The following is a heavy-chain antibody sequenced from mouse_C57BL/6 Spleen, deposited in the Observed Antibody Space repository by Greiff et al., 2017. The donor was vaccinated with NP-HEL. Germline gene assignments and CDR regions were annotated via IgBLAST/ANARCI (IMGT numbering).Heavy chain of an antibody. V-gene: IGHV5-17*01. J-gene: IGHJ3*01. CDR2: ISSGSSTI. CDR3: ARRANWDDWFAY. CDR1: GFTFSDYG. D-gene: IGHD4-1*01. Sequence: DVMLVESGGGLVKPGGSLKLSCAASGFTFSDYGMHWVRQAPEKGLAWVAYISSGSSTIYYVDTVKGRFTISRDNAKNTLFLQMTSLRSEDTAMYYCARRANWDDWFAYWGQGTLVTVSA.